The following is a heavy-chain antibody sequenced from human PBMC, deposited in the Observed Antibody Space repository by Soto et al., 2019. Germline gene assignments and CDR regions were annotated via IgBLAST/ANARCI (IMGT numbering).Heavy chain of an antibody. J-gene: IGHJ4*02. Sequence: SETLSLTCTVSGGSISGYFWSWIRQSPGKEPEWIGYISYRGITNCNPSLESRVSISLVSSKNQYSLKLDAETAADTAVDYGARMERSIEGLGVCYFDLWGQGTLVTVSS. CDR1: GGSISGYF. D-gene: IGHD1-1*01. CDR2: ISYRGIT. V-gene: IGHV4-59*03. CDR3: ARMERSIEGLGVCYFDL.